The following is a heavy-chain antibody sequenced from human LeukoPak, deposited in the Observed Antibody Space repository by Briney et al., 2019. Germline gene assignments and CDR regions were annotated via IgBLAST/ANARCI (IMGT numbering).Heavy chain of an antibody. Sequence: QPGGSLRLSCAASGFTVSSNYMSWVRQAPGKGLEWVSVIYSGGSTYYADSVKGRFTISRDNSKNTLYLQMNSLRAEDTAVYYCARQWLVYYFDYWGQGTLVTASS. J-gene: IGHJ4*02. CDR3: ARQWLVYYFDY. V-gene: IGHV3-53*01. CDR1: GFTVSSNY. CDR2: IYSGGST. D-gene: IGHD6-19*01.